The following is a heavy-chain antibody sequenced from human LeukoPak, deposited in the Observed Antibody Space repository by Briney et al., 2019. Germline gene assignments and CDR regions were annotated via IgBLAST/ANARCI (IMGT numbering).Heavy chain of an antibody. Sequence: GGSLRLSCAASGFTFSSYGMHWVRQAPGKGLERVAAIWYDGSNKYYADSVKGRFTISRDNSKSTLYLQMNSLRAEDTAVYYCARYTATNWSGYYHWGQGTLVTVSS. D-gene: IGHD3-3*01. J-gene: IGHJ4*02. CDR2: IWYDGSNK. V-gene: IGHV3-33*01. CDR3: ARYTATNWSGYYH. CDR1: GFTFSSYG.